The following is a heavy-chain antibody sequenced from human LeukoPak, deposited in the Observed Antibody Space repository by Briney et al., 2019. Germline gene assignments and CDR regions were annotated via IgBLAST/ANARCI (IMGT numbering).Heavy chain of an antibody. D-gene: IGHD1-26*01. V-gene: IGHV1-24*01. CDR3: ATGDSGSDLFDY. J-gene: IGHJ4*02. CDR2: FDPEDGET. CDR1: GYTLTELS. Sequence: ASVKVSCKVSGYTLTELSMHWVRQAPGKGLEWMGGFDPEDGETIYAQKFQGRVTMTEDTSTDTAYTELSSLRSEDTAVYYCATGDSGSDLFDYWGQGTLVTVSS.